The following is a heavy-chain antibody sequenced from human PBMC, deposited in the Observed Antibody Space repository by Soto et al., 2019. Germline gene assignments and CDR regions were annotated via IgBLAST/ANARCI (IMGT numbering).Heavy chain of an antibody. V-gene: IGHV1-46*01. CDR1: GYTLTSYY. D-gene: IGHD3-22*01. Sequence: ASVKVSCKASGYTLTSYYMHWVRQAPGQGLEWMGIINPSGGSTSYAQKFQGRATMTRDTSTSTVYMELSSLRSEDTAVYYCARNPPHDSSGLYGMDVWGQGTTVTVSS. CDR2: INPSGGST. J-gene: IGHJ6*02. CDR3: ARNPPHDSSGLYGMDV.